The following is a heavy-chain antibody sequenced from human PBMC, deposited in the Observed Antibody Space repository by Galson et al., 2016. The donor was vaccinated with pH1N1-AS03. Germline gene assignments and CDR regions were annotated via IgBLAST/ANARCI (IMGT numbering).Heavy chain of an antibody. Sequence: SLRLSCAASGFTFSNYGIHWVRQAPGKGLEWVAFIRDDGSDRHYAKSVKGRFTISRDNSKGTVYLQMNSLRSEDTATYYCARHQGVAIAARLSGGLDYWGQGPLVTVSS. V-gene: IGHV3-30*02. D-gene: IGHD6-6*01. CDR1: GFTFSNYG. J-gene: IGHJ4*02. CDR3: ARHQGVAIAARLSGGLDY. CDR2: IRDDGSDR.